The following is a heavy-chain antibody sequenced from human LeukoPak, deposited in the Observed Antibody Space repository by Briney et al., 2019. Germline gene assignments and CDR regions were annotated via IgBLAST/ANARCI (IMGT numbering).Heavy chain of an antibody. D-gene: IGHD2-21*02. V-gene: IGHV4-31*03. CDR2: IYYSGST. Sequence: PSETLSLTCTVSGGSISSGGYYWSWIRQHPGKGLEWIGYIYYSGSTYYNPSLKSRVTISVDTSKNQFSLKLSSVTAADTAVYYCARGVLAYCGGDCYLFFGSPNNFDIWGQGTMVTVSS. J-gene: IGHJ3*02. CDR3: ARGVLAYCGGDCYLFFGSPNNFDI. CDR1: GGSISSGGYY.